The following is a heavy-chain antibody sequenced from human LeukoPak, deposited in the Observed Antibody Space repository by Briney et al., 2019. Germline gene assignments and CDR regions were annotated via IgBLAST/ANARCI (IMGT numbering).Heavy chain of an antibody. D-gene: IGHD5-24*01. J-gene: IGHJ5*02. CDR3: ARSLVMATTLPNWFDP. V-gene: IGHV5-51*01. CDR1: GYSFTSYW. Sequence: GESLKISCKGSGYSFTSYWIGWVRQMPGKGLEWMGIIYPGDSDTRYSPSFQGQVTISADKSISTAYLQWSSLKASDTAMYYCARSLVMATTLPNWFDPWGQGTLVTVSS. CDR2: IYPGDSDT.